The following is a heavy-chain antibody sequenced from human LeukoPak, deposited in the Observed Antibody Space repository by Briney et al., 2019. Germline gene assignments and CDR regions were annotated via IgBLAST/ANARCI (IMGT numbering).Heavy chain of an antibody. D-gene: IGHD6-19*01. V-gene: IGHV3-21*01. CDR3: ARCGSRSGSQIED. CDR2: IISSRSYI. J-gene: IGHJ4*02. CDR1: GFTFSSYS. Sequence: GGSLRLSCAASGFTFSSYSMNWVHQAPGKGLEWVSSIISSRSYIHYAHSLKGRFTISTDNAKNSLYLQMNSLRAEDTAVYYCARCGSRSGSQIEDWGQVTLVSVSS.